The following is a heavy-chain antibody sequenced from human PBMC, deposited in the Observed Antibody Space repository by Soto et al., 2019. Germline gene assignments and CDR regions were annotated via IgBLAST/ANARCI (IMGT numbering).Heavy chain of an antibody. CDR1: GGTFSSYA. Sequence: QVQLVQSGAEVKKPGSSVKVSCKASGGTFSSYAISWVRQAPGQGLEWMGGIIPIFGTANYAQKFQGRVTILAYESTSTAYMELSSLRSEDKAVYYCARLIVVVVAATGRYYYYGMDVWGQGTTVTVSS. V-gene: IGHV1-69*01. J-gene: IGHJ6*02. CDR3: ARLIVVVVAATGRYYYYGMDV. D-gene: IGHD2-15*01. CDR2: IIPIFGTA.